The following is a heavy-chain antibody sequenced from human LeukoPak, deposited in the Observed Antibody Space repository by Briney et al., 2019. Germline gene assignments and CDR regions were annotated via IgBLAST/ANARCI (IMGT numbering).Heavy chain of an antibody. V-gene: IGHV4-59*08. CDR1: GGSISSYY. D-gene: IGHD2-2*01. J-gene: IGHJ5*02. Sequence: SETLSLTCTVSGGSISSYYWSWIRQPPGKGLEWIGYVYSSGSTNYNPSLKSRVTISVDTSKNQFSLKLCSVTAADTAVYYCALQPARRLSWFDPWGQGTLVTVSS. CDR3: ALQPARRLSWFDP. CDR2: VYSSGST.